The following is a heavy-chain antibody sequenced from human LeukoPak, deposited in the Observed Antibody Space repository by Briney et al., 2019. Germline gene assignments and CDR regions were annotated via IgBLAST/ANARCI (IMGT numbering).Heavy chain of an antibody. Sequence: GGSLRLSCAASGFAFSSNPMSWVRQAPGKGLEWVSTISGSASSIYSADSVKGRFTISRDNAKNSLYLQMNSLRAEDSAVYYCARVEGGPGFDYWGQGTLVTVSS. J-gene: IGHJ4*02. V-gene: IGHV3-21*01. CDR1: GFAFSSNP. D-gene: IGHD5-24*01. CDR3: ARVEGGPGFDY. CDR2: ISGSASSI.